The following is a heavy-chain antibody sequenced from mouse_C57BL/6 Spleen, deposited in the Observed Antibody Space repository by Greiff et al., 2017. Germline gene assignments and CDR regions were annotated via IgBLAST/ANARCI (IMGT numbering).Heavy chain of an antibody. D-gene: IGHD2-2*01. J-gene: IGHJ4*01. CDR3: ARLEVYGYDGYAMDY. Sequence: QVQLQQPGTELVKPGASVKLSCKASGYTFTSYWMHWVKQRPGQGLEWIGNINPSNGGTNYNEKFKSKATLTVDKSSSTAYIQLSSLTSEDSAVXYCARLEVYGYDGYAMDYWGQGTSVTVSS. CDR1: GYTFTSYW. V-gene: IGHV1-53*01. CDR2: INPSNGGT.